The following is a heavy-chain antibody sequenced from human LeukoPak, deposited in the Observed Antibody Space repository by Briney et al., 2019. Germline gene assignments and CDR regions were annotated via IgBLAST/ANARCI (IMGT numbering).Heavy chain of an antibody. V-gene: IGHV7-4-1*02. CDR1: GYTFTSNA. Sequence: ASVKVSCKASGYTFTSNAMNWVRQAPGQGLEWMGWINTDTGNPTYAQGFTGRFVFSLDTSVSTAYLQISSLKAEDTAVYYCARDSSTVMLDYWGQGTLVTVSS. J-gene: IGHJ4*02. D-gene: IGHD4-17*01. CDR2: INTDTGNP. CDR3: ARDSSTVMLDY.